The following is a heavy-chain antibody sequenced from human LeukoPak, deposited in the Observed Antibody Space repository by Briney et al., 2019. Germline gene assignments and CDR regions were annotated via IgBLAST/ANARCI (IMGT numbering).Heavy chain of an antibody. J-gene: IGHJ5*02. Sequence: PGGSLRLSCAASGFTFSSYSMNWVRQAPGKGLEWVSYISSSSSTIYYADSVKGRFTISRDNAKNSLYLQMNSLRAEDTAVYYCARVYCGGDCYAQPIDPWGQGTLVTVSS. V-gene: IGHV3-48*01. CDR2: ISSSSSTI. CDR1: GFTFSSYS. D-gene: IGHD2-21*02. CDR3: ARVYCGGDCYAQPIDP.